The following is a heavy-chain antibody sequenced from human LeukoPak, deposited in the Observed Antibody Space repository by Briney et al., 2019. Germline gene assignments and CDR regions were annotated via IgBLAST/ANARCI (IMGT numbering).Heavy chain of an antibody. D-gene: IGHD2-15*01. J-gene: IGHJ3*02. CDR1: GGSISSYY. CDR2: IYYSGST. Sequence: PSETLSLTCTVSGGSISSYYWSWIRQPPGKGLEWIGYIYYSGSTNYNPSLKSRVTISVDTSKNQFSLKLSSVTAADTAVYYCARVSGSGDQVESDAFDIWGQGTMVTVSS. V-gene: IGHV4-59*01. CDR3: ARVSGSGDQVESDAFDI.